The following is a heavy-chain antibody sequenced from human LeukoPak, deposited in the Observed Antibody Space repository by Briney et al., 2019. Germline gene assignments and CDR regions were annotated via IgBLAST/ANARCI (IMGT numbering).Heavy chain of an antibody. V-gene: IGHV3-73*01. J-gene: IGHJ4*02. CDR3: AREDDSSGYYTGNYFDY. CDR2: IRSKANSYAT. D-gene: IGHD3-22*01. CDR1: GFTFSGSA. Sequence: PGGSLRLSCAASGFTFSGSAMHWVRQASGKGLEWVGRIRSKANSYATAYAASVKGRFTISRDDSKNTAYLQMNSLRAEDTDVYYCAREDDSSGYYTGNYFDYWGQGTLVTVSS.